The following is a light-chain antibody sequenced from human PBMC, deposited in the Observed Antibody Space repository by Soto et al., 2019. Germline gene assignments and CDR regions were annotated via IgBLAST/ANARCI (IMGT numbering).Light chain of an antibody. CDR3: QQLYTYPLT. CDR1: QGINSY. CDR2: TAS. Sequence: DIPLTQSPSFLSASVGDRVTVTCRASQGINSYLAWYQQKPGKAPKLLIYTASTLQSGGPSRFSGSGSGTEVTLTITSLQPEDVAAYYCQQLYTYPLTFGGGTKVEIK. V-gene: IGKV1-9*01. J-gene: IGKJ4*01.